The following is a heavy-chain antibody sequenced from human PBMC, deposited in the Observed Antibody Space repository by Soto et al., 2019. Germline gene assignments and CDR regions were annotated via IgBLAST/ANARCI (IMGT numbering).Heavy chain of an antibody. J-gene: IGHJ4*02. D-gene: IGHD6-13*01. CDR3: ASSSSSCSTTDSYFDY. CDR1: GNRFTRYW. CDR2: IDPSDSYT. Sequence: PWEFPKIPWRSSGNRFTRYWDGWVRQMPGKGLEWMGRIDPSDSYTNYSPSFQGHVTISADKSISTAYLQWSSLKASDTAMYYCASSSSSCSTTDSYFDYWGQGTLVTVSS. V-gene: IGHV5-10-1*01.